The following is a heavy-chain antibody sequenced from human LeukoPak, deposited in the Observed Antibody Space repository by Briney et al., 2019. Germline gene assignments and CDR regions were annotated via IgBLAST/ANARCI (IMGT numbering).Heavy chain of an antibody. J-gene: IGHJ4*02. V-gene: IGHV3-23*01. CDR3: AKIGGNVVY. CDR1: GFTFSNYW. CDR2: INGGGGST. Sequence: GGSLRLSCAASGFTFSNYWMHWVRQAPGKGLVWVSSINGGGGSTYYADSVKGRFTISRDNSKNTLYLQMNSLRAEDTAIYYCAKIGGNVVYWGQGTLVTVSS. D-gene: IGHD4-23*01.